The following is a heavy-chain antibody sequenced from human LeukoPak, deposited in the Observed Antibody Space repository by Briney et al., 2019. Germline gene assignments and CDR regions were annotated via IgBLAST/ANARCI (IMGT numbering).Heavy chain of an antibody. Sequence: PGGSLRLSCAASGFTFSSYWMSWVRQAPGKGLEWVANIKQDGSEKYYVDSVKGRFTISRDNAKNSLYLQMNSLRAEDTAVYYCARVSGLGYCSSTSCYTRYYYYYGMDVWGQGTTVTVSS. D-gene: IGHD2-2*02. CDR1: GFTFSSYW. CDR2: IKQDGSEK. V-gene: IGHV3-7*04. J-gene: IGHJ6*02. CDR3: ARVSGLGYCSSTSCYTRYYYYYGMDV.